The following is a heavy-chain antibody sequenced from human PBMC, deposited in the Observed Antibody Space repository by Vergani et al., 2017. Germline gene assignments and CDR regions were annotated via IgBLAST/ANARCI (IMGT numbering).Heavy chain of an antibody. D-gene: IGHD6-19*01. J-gene: IGHJ5*02. Sequence: QLQLQESGPGLVKPSPTLSLTCTVSGASIRISNYYWGWIRQPPGKGLEWIAIISYSGSTYYNPSLKSRVTISVDTSKNQFSLRLSSVTAADTAVYFCAINSTVKWLVKLGWIDPWGQGILVTVSS. CDR1: GASIRISNYY. CDR3: AINSTVKWLVKLGWIDP. V-gene: IGHV4-39*01. CDR2: ISYSGST.